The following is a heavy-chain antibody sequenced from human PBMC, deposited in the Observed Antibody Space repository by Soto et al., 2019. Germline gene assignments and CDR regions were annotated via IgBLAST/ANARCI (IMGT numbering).Heavy chain of an antibody. J-gene: IGHJ3*01. CDR2: MSGFSAGSAST. D-gene: IGHD3-10*01. CDR3: TSFPLFFGLEAFEL. Sequence: EVQLLESGGGLVQPGGSLRLSCAASGFTFNSYAMHWVRQAPGKGLEWVSSMSGFSAGSASTYFADSVKGRFIISRDNSNNTLYLQMTTLRAEVTDLYSGTSFPLFFGLEAFELWGHWKVVSVSS. CDR1: GFTFNSYA. V-gene: IGHV3-23*01.